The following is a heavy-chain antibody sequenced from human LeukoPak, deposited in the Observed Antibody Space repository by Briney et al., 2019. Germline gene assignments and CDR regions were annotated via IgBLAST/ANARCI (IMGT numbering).Heavy chain of an antibody. D-gene: IGHD3-10*01. J-gene: IGHJ6*04. CDR3: VRGLRSGSNYFFYGMDV. V-gene: IGHV4-38-2*02. CDR1: GYSINNGYF. Sequence: SETLSLTCTVSGYSINNGYFWGWIRQPPGKGLEYIGTVFHSGDTYYNPSLKSRVTISLGTSTNEISLKLWSVTAADTAVYYCVRGLRSGSNYFFYGMDVWGKGTTVTVSS. CDR2: VFHSGDT.